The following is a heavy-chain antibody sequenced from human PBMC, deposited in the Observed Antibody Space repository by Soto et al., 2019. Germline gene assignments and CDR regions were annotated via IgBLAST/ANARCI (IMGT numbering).Heavy chain of an antibody. D-gene: IGHD2-21*02. CDR2: INHSGST. CDR3: ARGLVRTAIRGNWFDP. CDR1: GDSISSYY. J-gene: IGHJ5*02. Sequence: SETLSLTCTVSGDSISSYYWSWIRQPPGKGLECIGEINHSGSTNYNPSLKSRVTISVDTSKNQFSLKLSSVTAADTALYYCARGLVRTAIRGNWFDPWGQGTLVTVSS. V-gene: IGHV4-34*01.